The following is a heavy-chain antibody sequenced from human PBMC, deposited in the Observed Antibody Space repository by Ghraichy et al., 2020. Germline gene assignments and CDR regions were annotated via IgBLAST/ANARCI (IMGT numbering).Heavy chain of an antibody. J-gene: IGHJ4*02. CDR3: AKMPAMIVVVSYSYYFDY. Sequence: GGSLRLSCAASGFTFSSYAMSWVCQAPGKGLEWVSAISGSGGSTYYADSVKGRFTISRDNSKNTLYLQMNSLRAEDTAVYYCAKMPAMIVVVSYSYYFDYWGQGTLVTVSS. CDR1: GFTFSSYA. CDR2: ISGSGGST. V-gene: IGHV3-23*01. D-gene: IGHD3-22*01.